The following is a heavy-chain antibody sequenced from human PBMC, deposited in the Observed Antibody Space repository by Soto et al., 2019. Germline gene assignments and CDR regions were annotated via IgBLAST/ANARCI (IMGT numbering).Heavy chain of an antibody. D-gene: IGHD3-22*01. CDR2: IIPIFDIT. V-gene: IGHV1-69*10. J-gene: IGHJ1*01. CDR3: ARGHYYDSSGYLGDFQH. Sequence: SVKVSCKASGGTFRSYSISWVRQAPGQGLEWMGGIIPIFDITNYAQKFQGRVTITADKSTSTAYMELSSLRSEDTAVYYCARGHYYDSSGYLGDFQHWGQGTLVTVSS. CDR1: GGTFRSYS.